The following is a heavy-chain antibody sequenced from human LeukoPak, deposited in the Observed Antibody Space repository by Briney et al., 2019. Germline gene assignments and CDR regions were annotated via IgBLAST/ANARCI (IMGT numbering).Heavy chain of an antibody. CDR1: GFTLSGFW. CDR2: IKQDGSER. J-gene: IGHJ4*02. Sequence: GGSLRLSCSASGFTLSGFWMSWVRQAPGKGLEWVARIKQDGSERHYVDSVKGRFTISRDNARNSLYLQMNTLRAEDTAVYYCARYPETPRRDLDYWGQGTLVTVSS. D-gene: IGHD4-23*01. CDR3: ARYPETPRRDLDY. V-gene: IGHV3-7*01.